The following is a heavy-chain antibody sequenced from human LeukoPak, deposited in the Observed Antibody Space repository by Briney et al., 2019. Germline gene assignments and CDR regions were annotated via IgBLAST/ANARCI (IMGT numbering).Heavy chain of an antibody. CDR3: ARRTGSGSLYY. CDR1: GGTFSSYT. D-gene: IGHD3-10*01. J-gene: IGHJ4*02. Sequence: ASVKVSCKASGGTFSSYTISWVRQAPGQGLEWMGRIIPTLGIANYAQKFQGRVTITADKSTSTAYMELSSLRSEDTAVYYCARRTGSGSLYYWGQGTLVTVSS. V-gene: IGHV1-69*02. CDR2: IIPTLGIA.